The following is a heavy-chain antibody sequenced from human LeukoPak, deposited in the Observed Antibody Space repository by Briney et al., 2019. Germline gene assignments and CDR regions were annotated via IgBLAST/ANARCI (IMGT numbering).Heavy chain of an antibody. D-gene: IGHD4-23*01. J-gene: IGHJ4*02. CDR2: IHPNSGKT. Sequence: GASVKVSCKASGYTFRSYEINWVRQAPGQGLEWVGWIHPNSGKTGYAQKLQGRVTMTRDTSTETAFIELSSLKFDDTAIFYCARGHYGGNRYFDIWGQGTLVTVSS. CDR1: GYTFRSYE. V-gene: IGHV1-8*01. CDR3: ARGHYGGNRYFDI.